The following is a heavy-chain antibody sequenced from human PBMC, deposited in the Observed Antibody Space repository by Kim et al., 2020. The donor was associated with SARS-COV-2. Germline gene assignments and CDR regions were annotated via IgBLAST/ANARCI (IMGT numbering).Heavy chain of an antibody. D-gene: IGHD3-22*01. CDR1: GGSFSGYY. CDR2: INHSGST. CDR3: ARGLVITMIVVVPAGAFDI. J-gene: IGHJ3*02. Sequence: SETLSLTCAVYGGSFSGYYWSWIRQPPGKGLEWIGEINHSGSTNYNPSLKSRVTISVDTSKNQFSLKLSSVTAADTAVYYCARGLVITMIVVVPAGAFDIWGQGTMVTVSS. V-gene: IGHV4-34*01.